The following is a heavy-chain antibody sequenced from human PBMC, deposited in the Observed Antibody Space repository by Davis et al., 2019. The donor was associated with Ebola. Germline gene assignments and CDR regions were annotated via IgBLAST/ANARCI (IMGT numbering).Heavy chain of an antibody. D-gene: IGHD7-27*01. J-gene: IGHJ4*02. CDR3: ARLASLGHFDY. Sequence: MPSETLSLTCTVSGGSISSYYWSWIRQPPGKGLEWIGYIYYSGSTNYNPSLKSRVTISVDTSKNQFSLRLTSVTAADTAVYYCARLASLGHFDYWGQGTLVPVSS. CDR2: IYYSGST. V-gene: IGHV4-59*08. CDR1: GGSISSYY.